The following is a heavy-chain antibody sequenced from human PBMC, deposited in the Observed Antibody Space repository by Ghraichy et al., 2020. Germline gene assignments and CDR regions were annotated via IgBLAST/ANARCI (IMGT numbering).Heavy chain of an antibody. Sequence: SVKVSCKASGGTFSSYAISWVRQAPGQGLEWMGGIIPIFGTANYAQKFQGRVTITADESTSTAYMELSSLRSEDTAVYYCARSIGLEGVVVPAALGSYGMDVWGQGTTVTVSS. V-gene: IGHV1-69*13. J-gene: IGHJ6*02. CDR1: GGTFSSYA. CDR3: ARSIGLEGVVVPAALGSYGMDV. CDR2: IIPIFGTA. D-gene: IGHD2-2*01.